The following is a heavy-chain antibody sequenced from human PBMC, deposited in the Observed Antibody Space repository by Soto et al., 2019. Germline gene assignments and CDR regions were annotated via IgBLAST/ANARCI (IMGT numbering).Heavy chain of an antibody. J-gene: IGHJ6*02. CDR2: INPSGGST. CDR3: ARDLAGHGDFVPYYGMDV. Sequence: QVQLVQSGAEVKKPGASLKISCKASGYTFTSYYMHWVRQALGQGLEWMGIINPSGGSTSYAQKFQGRVTMTRDTSTSTVYMELSSLRSEDTAMYYCARDLAGHGDFVPYYGMDVWGQGTTVTVSS. CDR1: GYTFTSYY. D-gene: IGHD2-21*01. V-gene: IGHV1-46*01.